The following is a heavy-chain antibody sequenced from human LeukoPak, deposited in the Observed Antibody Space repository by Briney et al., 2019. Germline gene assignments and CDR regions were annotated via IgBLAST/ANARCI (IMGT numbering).Heavy chain of an antibody. V-gene: IGHV3-23*01. Sequence: GGSLRLSCAASGFSFSTYGMSWVRQAPGKGLEWVSAISGSGGSTNYADSVKGRFTISRDNSKNTLYLQMNSLRAEDTAVYYCARDSSSRRGYYYYYMDVWGKGTTVTVSS. D-gene: IGHD6-13*01. J-gene: IGHJ6*03. CDR3: ARDSSSRRGYYYYYMDV. CDR1: GFSFSTYG. CDR2: ISGSGGST.